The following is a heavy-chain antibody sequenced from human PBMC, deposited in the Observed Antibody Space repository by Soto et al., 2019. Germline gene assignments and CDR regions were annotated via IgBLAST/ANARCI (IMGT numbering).Heavy chain of an antibody. V-gene: IGHV3-66*02. CDR1: GFTVSSNY. Sequence: TGVSLRLSCAASGFTVSSNYMSWVRQAPGKGLEWVSVIYSGGSTYYADSVKGRLTISRDNSKNTLYLQMNSLRAEDTAVYYCAKAMVVVTAISGGGGSHYWGPGTWFTVSS. CDR3: AKAMVVVTAISGGGGSHY. D-gene: IGHD2-21*02. CDR2: IYSGGST. J-gene: IGHJ4*03.